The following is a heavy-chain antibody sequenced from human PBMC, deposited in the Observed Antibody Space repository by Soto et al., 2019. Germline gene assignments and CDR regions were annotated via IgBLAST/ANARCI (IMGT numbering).Heavy chain of an antibody. CDR2: IYNSGRT. CDR1: GASVSSYF. D-gene: IGHD6-19*01. J-gene: IGHJ6*02. CDR3: ARVHSGWSSGHGLDV. Sequence: PSETLSLTCTVSGASVSSYFWSWVRQPPGKGLEWIGYIYNSGRTNYNPSLKSRVTISLDTSDNDFSLRLTSLTAADTAVYYCARVHSGWSSGHGLDVCGQGTTVTVSS. V-gene: IGHV4-59*02.